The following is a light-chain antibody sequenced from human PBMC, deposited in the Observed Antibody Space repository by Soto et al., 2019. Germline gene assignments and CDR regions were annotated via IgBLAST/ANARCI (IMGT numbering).Light chain of an antibody. V-gene: IGKV3-20*01. CDR2: DTF. Sequence: ETVLTQSPGTLSLSPGERATLSCRASQSVGSTYLAWYQQKPGQAPRLLIYDTFSRATGIPNRFSASGSGTDFTLTISRLEREDVAVYHCHQYGNPPGTFGQGTKLEIK. CDR1: QSVGSTY. CDR3: HQYGNPPGT. J-gene: IGKJ2*01.